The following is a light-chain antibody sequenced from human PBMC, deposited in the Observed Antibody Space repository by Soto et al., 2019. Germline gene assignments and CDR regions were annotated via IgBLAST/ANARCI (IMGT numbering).Light chain of an antibody. CDR3: QQLNSYPQIT. Sequence: DIRLTQSPSFLSASVGDRVTITCRASQGISSYLAWYQQKPGKPPKLLIYAASTLQSGVPSRFSGSGSGTKFSLTISSLQPEDFTTYYCQQLNSYPQITFGQGTRLEI. CDR2: AAS. V-gene: IGKV1-9*01. CDR1: QGISSY. J-gene: IGKJ5*01.